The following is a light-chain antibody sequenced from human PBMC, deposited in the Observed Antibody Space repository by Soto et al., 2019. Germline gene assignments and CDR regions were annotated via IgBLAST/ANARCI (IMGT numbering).Light chain of an antibody. V-gene: IGLV2-14*01. J-gene: IGLJ2*01. Sequence: QSVLTQPASVSGSPGQSITISCTGTSSDVGGYNYVSWYQQHPGKAPKLMIYEVSNRPSGVSNRFSGSKSGNTASLTISGLQAEDEADSYCSSYTSSNVVFGGGTKLTVL. CDR3: SSYTSSNVV. CDR1: SSDVGGYNY. CDR2: EVS.